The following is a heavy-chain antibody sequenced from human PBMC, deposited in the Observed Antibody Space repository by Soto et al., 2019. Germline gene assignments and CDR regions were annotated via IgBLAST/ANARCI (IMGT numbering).Heavy chain of an antibody. CDR3: ARGDSLLSLTYYYYGMDV. CDR1: GYTFTGYY. V-gene: IGHV1-2*04. J-gene: IGHJ6*02. D-gene: IGHD3-22*01. Sequence: ASVKVSCKASGYTFTGYYMHWVRQAPVQGLEWMGWINPNSGGTNYAQKFQGWVTMTRDTSISTAYMELSRLRSDDTAVYYCARGDSLLSLTYYYYGMDVWGQGTTVTGSS. CDR2: INPNSGGT.